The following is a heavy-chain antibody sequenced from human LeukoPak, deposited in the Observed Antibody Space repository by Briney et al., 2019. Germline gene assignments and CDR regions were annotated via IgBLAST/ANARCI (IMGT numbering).Heavy chain of an antibody. V-gene: IGHV3-7*01. CDR3: ARNPRNLGYGDY. CDR2: IKQDGSEM. J-gene: IGHJ4*02. Sequence: GGSLRLSCAASGFTFSDYWMTWVRQAPGKGLEWVANIKQDGSEMYYVDSVKGRFTISRGNAKNSLYLQMKSLRAEDTAVYYCARNPRNLGYGDYWGQGTLVTVSS. CDR1: GFTFSDYW. D-gene: IGHD2-15*01.